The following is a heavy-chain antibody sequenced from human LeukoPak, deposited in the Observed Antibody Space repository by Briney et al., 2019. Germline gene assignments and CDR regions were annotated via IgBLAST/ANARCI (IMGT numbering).Heavy chain of an antibody. J-gene: IGHJ6*03. CDR2: ISGSGGST. Sequence: GGSLRLSCAASGFTFSSYAMSWVRQAPGKGLEWVSAISGSGGSTYYADSVKGRFTISRDNAKNSLYLQMNSLRAEDTAVYYCARDFRAVAESYYYYYMDVWGKGTTVTVSS. CDR3: ARDFRAVAESYYYYYMDV. CDR1: GFTFSSYA. V-gene: IGHV3-23*01. D-gene: IGHD6-19*01.